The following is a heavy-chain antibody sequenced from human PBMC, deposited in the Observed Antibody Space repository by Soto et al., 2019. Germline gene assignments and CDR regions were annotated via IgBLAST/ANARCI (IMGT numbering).Heavy chain of an antibody. Sequence: ASVKVSCKASGYTFTSYAMHWVRQAPGQRLEWMGWINAGNGNTKYSQKFQGRVTITRDTSASTAYMELSSLRSEDTAVYYCARDRWQLVPHAANKYNWLDPWGQGTLVTVSS. V-gene: IGHV1-3*01. CDR3: ARDRWQLVPHAANKYNWLDP. CDR1: GYTFTSYA. CDR2: INAGNGNT. J-gene: IGHJ5*02. D-gene: IGHD6-13*01.